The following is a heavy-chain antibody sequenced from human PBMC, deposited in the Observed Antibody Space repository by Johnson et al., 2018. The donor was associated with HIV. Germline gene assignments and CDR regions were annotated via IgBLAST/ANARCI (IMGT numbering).Heavy chain of an antibody. Sequence: QMLLVESGGGLVKPGGSLRLSCVASGFTFSDDYMSWIRQAPGKGLEWISYISSSGSTIYYVDSVKGRFTISRDNAKNSLYLQMNSLRAGGTAVYYCARGVLAFDIWDQGTMVTVSS. D-gene: IGHD5/OR15-5a*01. V-gene: IGHV3-11*04. J-gene: IGHJ3*02. CDR1: GFTFSDDY. CDR2: ISSSGSTI. CDR3: ARGVLAFDI.